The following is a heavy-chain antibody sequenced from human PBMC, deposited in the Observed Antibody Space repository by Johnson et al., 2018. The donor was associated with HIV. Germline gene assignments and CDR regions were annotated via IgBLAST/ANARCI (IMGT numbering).Heavy chain of an antibody. Sequence: QVQLLESGGGVVQPGGSLRLSCAASGFTFSSYGMHWVRQAPGKGLAWVAFIRYDGSNKYYADSVKGRFTISRDNSKNTLYLQMNSLRAEDTAVYYCARDLEAPLEEDAFDIWGQGTMVTVSS. D-gene: IGHD3-3*01. J-gene: IGHJ3*02. V-gene: IGHV3-30*02. CDR3: ARDLEAPLEEDAFDI. CDR2: IRYDGSNK. CDR1: GFTFSSYG.